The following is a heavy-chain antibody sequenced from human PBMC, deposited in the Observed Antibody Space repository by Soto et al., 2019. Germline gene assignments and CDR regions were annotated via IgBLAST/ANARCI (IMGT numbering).Heavy chain of an antibody. CDR3: AREVVGATLAFDI. J-gene: IGHJ3*02. V-gene: IGHV1-69*08. D-gene: IGHD1-26*01. Sequence: QVQLVQSGAEVKKPGSSVKVSCKASGGTFSSYTISWVRQAPGQGLEWMGRIIPILGIANYAQKFQGRVKIITDKSTSTAYRELSSLRSEDTAVYYCAREVVGATLAFDIWGQGTMVTVSS. CDR2: IIPILGIA. CDR1: GGTFSSYT.